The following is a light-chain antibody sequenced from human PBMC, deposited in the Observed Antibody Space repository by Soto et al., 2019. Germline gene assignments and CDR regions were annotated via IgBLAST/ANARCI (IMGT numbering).Light chain of an antibody. CDR2: AAS. CDR3: QQYGSSPPYT. V-gene: IGKV3-20*01. J-gene: IGKJ5*01. CDR1: QSVSSNY. Sequence: EVVLTQSPGTLSLSPGERATLSCRASQSVSSNYVAWYQQKPGQAPRLLIYAASSRATGVPDRFSGSGSGADFTLTISRLEPEDSAVYYCQQYGSSPPYTFGQGTRLEIK.